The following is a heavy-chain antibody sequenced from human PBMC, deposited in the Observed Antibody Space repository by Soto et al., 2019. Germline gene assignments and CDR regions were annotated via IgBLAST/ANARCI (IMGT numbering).Heavy chain of an antibody. V-gene: IGHV1-69*01. D-gene: IGHD6-13*01. CDR1: GGTFSSYA. J-gene: IGHJ4*02. CDR2: IIRIFGTA. CDR3: AREGDSSSWRPEGFFDS. Sequence: QVQLVQSGAEVKKPGSSVKVSCKASGGTFSSYAISWVRQAPGQGLEWMGGIIRIFGTANDAQKLQGRVTITADESTSTAYMELSSLRSEDTAVYYCAREGDSSSWRPEGFFDSWGQGTLVTVSS.